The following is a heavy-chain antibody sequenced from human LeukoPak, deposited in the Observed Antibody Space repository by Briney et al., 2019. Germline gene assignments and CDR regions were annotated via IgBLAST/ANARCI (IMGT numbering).Heavy chain of an antibody. CDR3: ARVARSSSWYYVPYYYYYMDV. Sequence: ASVKVSCKASGYTFTSYGISWVRQAPGQGLEWMGWISAYNGNTNYAQKLQGRVTMTTDTSTSTAYMELRSLRSDDTAVYYCARVARSSSWYYVPYYYYYMDVWGKGTTATVSS. CDR1: GYTFTSYG. V-gene: IGHV1-18*01. J-gene: IGHJ6*03. D-gene: IGHD6-13*01. CDR2: ISAYNGNT.